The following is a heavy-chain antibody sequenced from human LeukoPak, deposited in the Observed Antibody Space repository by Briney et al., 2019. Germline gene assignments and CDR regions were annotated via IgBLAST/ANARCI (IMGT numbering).Heavy chain of an antibody. Sequence: GRSLRLSCAASGFTFDDYAMHWVRQAPGKGLEWVSGISWNSGSIGYADSVKCRFTISRDNAKNSLYLQMNSLRAEDTALYYCAKATTDSAHYYYGMDVWGQGTTVTVSS. J-gene: IGHJ6*02. CDR3: AKATTDSAHYYYGMDV. CDR2: ISWNSGSI. CDR1: GFTFDDYA. D-gene: IGHD4-17*01. V-gene: IGHV3-9*01.